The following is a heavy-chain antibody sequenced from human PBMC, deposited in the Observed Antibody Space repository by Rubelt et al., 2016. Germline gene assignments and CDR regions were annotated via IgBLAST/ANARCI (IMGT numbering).Heavy chain of an antibody. J-gene: IGHJ5*02. CDR2: IYSGGTT. CDR3: ARGAPAAP. D-gene: IGHD2-2*01. Sequence: EVQLVESGGGLVQPGGSLRLSCAASGFTVSSNYMNWVRQAPGKGLEWVALIYSGGTTKYADSVKGRFTISRDSSTNTLYLHRISLRAADTAVYYCARGAPAAPWGQGTLVTVSS. CDR1: GFTVSSNY. V-gene: IGHV3-66*01.